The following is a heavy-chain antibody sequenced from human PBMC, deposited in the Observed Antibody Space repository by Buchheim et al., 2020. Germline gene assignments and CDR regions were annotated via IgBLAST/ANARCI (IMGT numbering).Heavy chain of an antibody. D-gene: IGHD5-24*01. CDR2: IYTGGSI. CDR1: GGSLSSGNYY. Sequence: QVQLQESGPGLVKPSQTLSLTCTVSGGSLSSGNYYWTWIRQPAGKGLEWIGRIYTGGSIDYNPSLKSRVTISVDSSKNQFFLKLTSVTAADTAMYYCARVVQMATILDYWGQGTL. J-gene: IGHJ4*02. V-gene: IGHV4-61*02. CDR3: ARVVQMATILDY.